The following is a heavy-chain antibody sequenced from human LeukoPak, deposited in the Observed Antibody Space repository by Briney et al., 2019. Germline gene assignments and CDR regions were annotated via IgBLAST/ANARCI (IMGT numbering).Heavy chain of an antibody. CDR1: GGTFSSYT. CDR2: IIPILGIA. CDR3: ARDMPWGRGQPVYFDY. Sequence: SVKVSCKASGGTFSSYTISWVRQAPGQGLEWMGGIIPILGIANYAQKFQGRVTITADKSTSTAYMELSSLRSEDTAVYSCARDMPWGRGQPVYFDYWGQGTLVTVSS. V-gene: IGHV1-69*04. J-gene: IGHJ4*02. D-gene: IGHD2-2*01.